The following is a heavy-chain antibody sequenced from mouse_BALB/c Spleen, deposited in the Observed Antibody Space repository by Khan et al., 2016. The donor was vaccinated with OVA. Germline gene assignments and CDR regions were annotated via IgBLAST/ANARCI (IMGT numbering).Heavy chain of an antibody. D-gene: IGHD2-10*01. CDR3: ARQPYFHYYVMDY. V-gene: IGHV2-6-1*01. CDR1: GFSLTNYG. Sequence: QVQLKESGPGLVAPSQSLSITCTISGFSLTNYGVHWVRQPPGKGLEWLVVIWSDGTTTYDSALKSRLTISKDNSKSQVFLKKDSLQTDDAAMYYCARQPYFHYYVMDYWGQGTSVTVSS. CDR2: IWSDGTT. J-gene: IGHJ4*01.